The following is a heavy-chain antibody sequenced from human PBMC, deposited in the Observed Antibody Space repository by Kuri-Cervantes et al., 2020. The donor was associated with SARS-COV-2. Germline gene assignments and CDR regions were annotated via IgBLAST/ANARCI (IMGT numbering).Heavy chain of an antibody. CDR1: GFTFSLFA. D-gene: IGHD3-10*02. Sequence: GESLKISCAASGFTFSLFAMHWVRQAPGQGLEWVAVILHDGNNKYYADSVKGRFTISRDNSKNTLVLQMDSLRADDTAVYYCAKVSISSGSYQKALGYWGQGTLVTVSS. CDR2: ILHDGNNK. CDR3: AKVSISSGSYQKALGY. J-gene: IGHJ4*02. V-gene: IGHV3-30-3*01.